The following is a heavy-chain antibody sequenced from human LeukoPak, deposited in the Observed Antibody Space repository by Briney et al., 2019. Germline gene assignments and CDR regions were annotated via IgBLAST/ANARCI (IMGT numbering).Heavy chain of an antibody. D-gene: IGHD6-6*01. CDR3: ASEYSSSSGAFDI. Sequence: ASVKVSCKASGYTFTSYDINWGRQATGQGREWMGWMNPNSGNTGYAQKFQGRVTMTRNTSISTAYMELSSLRSEDTAVYYCASEYSSSSGAFDIWGQGTMVTVSS. CDR2: MNPNSGNT. J-gene: IGHJ3*02. CDR1: GYTFTSYD. V-gene: IGHV1-8*01.